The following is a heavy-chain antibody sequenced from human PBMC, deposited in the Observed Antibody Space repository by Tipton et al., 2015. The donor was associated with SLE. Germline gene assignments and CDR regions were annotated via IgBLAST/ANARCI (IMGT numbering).Heavy chain of an antibody. CDR2: IYYTGSS. J-gene: IGHJ4*01. CDR1: GGSIINNY. V-gene: IGHV4-59*01. D-gene: IGHD3-9*01. CDR3: ARDFARGSGYVY. Sequence: TLSLTCNVSGGSIINNYWARIRQPPGKGLEWIGYIYYTGSSSYSPSLNSRVSMSVDTSRNQFSLRLSSVTAADTAVYYCARDFARGSGYVYWGHGILVTVSS.